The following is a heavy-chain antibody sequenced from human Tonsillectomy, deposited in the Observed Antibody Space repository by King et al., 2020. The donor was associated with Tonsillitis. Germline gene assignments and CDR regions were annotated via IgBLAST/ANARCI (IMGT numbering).Heavy chain of an antibody. D-gene: IGHD2-2*01. J-gene: IGHJ2*01. CDR1: GASVISSDYY. Sequence: QLQESGPGLVKPSETLSLTCAVSGASVISSDYYWVWIRQPPGKGLEWIGSFYYGMTTYYNPSLNSRVTISGDPSTNQFSLKLRSLTAADTAVYYCARQSACLPVSSWYFDVWGRGTLVTVSS. CDR2: FYYGMTT. CDR3: ARQSACLPVSSWYFDV. V-gene: IGHV4-39*01.